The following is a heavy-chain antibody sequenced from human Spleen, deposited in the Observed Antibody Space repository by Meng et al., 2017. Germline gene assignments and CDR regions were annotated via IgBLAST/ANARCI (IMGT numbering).Heavy chain of an antibody. V-gene: IGHV1-2*02. CDR1: GYTFTGYY. CDR2: INPNSGGT. D-gene: IGHD3-22*01. CDR3: ARGGRSGYYLINAFDI. J-gene: IGHJ3*02. Sequence: ASVKVSCKPSGYTFTGYYMHWVRQAHGQGLEWMGWINPNSGGTNYAQKFQGRVTMTRDTSISTAYMELSRLRSDDTAVYYCARGGRSGYYLINAFDIWGQGTMVTVSS.